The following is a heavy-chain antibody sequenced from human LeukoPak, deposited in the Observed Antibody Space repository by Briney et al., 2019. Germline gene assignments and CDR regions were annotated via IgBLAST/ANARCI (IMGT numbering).Heavy chain of an antibody. V-gene: IGHV3-23*01. D-gene: IGHD3-10*01. CDR3: AQSNQGYNDAFDI. Sequence: GGSLRLSCAASGFTFSSYAMSWVRQAPGKGLEWVSAISGSGGSTYYADSVKGRFTISRDNSKNTLYLQMNSLRAEDTAVYYCAQSNQGYNDAFDIWGQGTMVTVSS. J-gene: IGHJ3*02. CDR2: ISGSGGST. CDR1: GFTFSSYA.